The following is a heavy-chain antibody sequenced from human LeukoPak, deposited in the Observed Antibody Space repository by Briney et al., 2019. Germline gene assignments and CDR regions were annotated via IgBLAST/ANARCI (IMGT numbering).Heavy chain of an antibody. CDR2: ISSFSGTI. CDR3: ARSSGWYHRGPDYYYYYMDV. V-gene: IGHV3-48*04. Sequence: GGSLRLSCVASGITFSSYSMNWVRQAPGKGLEWVSYISSFSGTINYADSVKGRFTISRDNAKNSLYLQMNSLRAEDTAIYYCARSSGWYHRGPDYYYYYMDVWGKGTTVTVSS. J-gene: IGHJ6*03. CDR1: GITFSSYS. D-gene: IGHD6-19*01.